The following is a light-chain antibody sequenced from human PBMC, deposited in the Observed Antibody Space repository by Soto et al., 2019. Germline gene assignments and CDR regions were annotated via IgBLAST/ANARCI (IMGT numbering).Light chain of an antibody. CDR1: QSIITW. CDR2: DAS. CDR3: QQYHIYPLP. Sequence: DIQMTQSPSTLPASVGDRVTITCRASQSIITWLAWFQQAPGKAPKILISDASSLKSGVPSRFSGSGSGTEFTLTISSLQPDDFATYYCQQYHIYPLPFSGGTKVEI. V-gene: IGKV1-5*01. J-gene: IGKJ4*01.